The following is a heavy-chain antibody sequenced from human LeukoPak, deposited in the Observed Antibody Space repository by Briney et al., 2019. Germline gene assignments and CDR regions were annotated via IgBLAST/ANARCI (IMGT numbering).Heavy chain of an antibody. D-gene: IGHD2-8*01. J-gene: IGHJ6*03. CDR2: IYYSGST. CDR3: ARDSWSYYYMDV. V-gene: IGHV4-59*01. Sequence: SETLSLTCTVSGGSISSYYWSWIRQPPGKGLEWIGYIYYSGSTNYNPSLKSRVTISVDTSKNQFSLKLSSVTAADTAVYYCARDSWSYYYMDVWGKGTTVTVSS. CDR1: GGSISSYY.